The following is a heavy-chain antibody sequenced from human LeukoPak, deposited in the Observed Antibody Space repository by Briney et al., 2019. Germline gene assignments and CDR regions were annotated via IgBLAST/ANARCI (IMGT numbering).Heavy chain of an antibody. V-gene: IGHV4-30-4*01. CDR3: ARTMTSSHTVYGMDV. J-gene: IGHJ6*02. D-gene: IGHD2-2*02. CDR1: GGSISSGDYY. CDR2: IYYSGSI. Sequence: PSETLSLTCTVSGGSISSGDYYWSWIRQPPGKGLEWIGYIYYSGSIYYNPSLKSRVTMSVDTSKNQFSLKLSSVTAVDTAVYYCARTMTSSHTVYGMDVWGQGTTVTVSS.